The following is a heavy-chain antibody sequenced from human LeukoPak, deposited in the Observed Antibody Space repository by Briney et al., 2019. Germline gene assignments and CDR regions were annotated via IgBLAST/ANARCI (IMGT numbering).Heavy chain of an antibody. V-gene: IGHV3-74*01. J-gene: IGHJ3*02. CDR2: IKSDGSST. Sequence: GGSLRLSCAASGFTFSSYWMHWVRQAPGKGLVWVSRIKSDGSSTSYADSVKGRFTISRDNAKNKLYLQMDNLRAEDTAGDYCARERILTGYYAFDIWGQGTMVTVSS. CDR3: ARERILTGYYAFDI. CDR1: GFTFSSYW. D-gene: IGHD3-9*01.